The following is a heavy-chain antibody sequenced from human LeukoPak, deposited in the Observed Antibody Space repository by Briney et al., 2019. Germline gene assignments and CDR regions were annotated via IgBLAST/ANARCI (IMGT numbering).Heavy chain of an antibody. J-gene: IGHJ6*02. Sequence: SETLSLTCTVSGGSISSSSYYWGWIRQPPGKGLEWIGSTYYSGSTYYNPSLKSRVTISVDTSKNQSSLKLSSVTAADTAVYYCARRASYGIDVWGQGTTVTVSS. CDR1: GGSISSSSYY. CDR3: ARRASYGIDV. CDR2: TYYSGST. V-gene: IGHV4-39*01.